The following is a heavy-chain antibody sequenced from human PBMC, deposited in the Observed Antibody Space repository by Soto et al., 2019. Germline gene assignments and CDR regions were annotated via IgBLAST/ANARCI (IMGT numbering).Heavy chain of an antibody. Sequence: SWIRLPPGKGLEWIGYIYYSGSTNYNPSLKSRVTISVDTSKNQFSLKLSSVTAADTAVYYCARLSTVAHPFDYWGQGTLVTVSS. CDR3: ARLSTVAHPFDY. D-gene: IGHD4-17*01. CDR2: IYYSGST. V-gene: IGHV4-59*08. J-gene: IGHJ4*02.